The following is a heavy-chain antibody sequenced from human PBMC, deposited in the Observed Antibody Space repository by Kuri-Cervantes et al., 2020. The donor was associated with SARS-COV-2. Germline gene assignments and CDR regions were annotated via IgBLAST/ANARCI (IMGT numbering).Heavy chain of an antibody. CDR2: INHSGST. Sequence: SETLSLTCAVYGGSFSGYHWSWIRQPPGKGLEWIGEINHSGSTNYNPSLKSRVTISVDTSKNQFSLKLSSVTAADTAVYYCARMGYGMDVWGQGTTVTVSS. J-gene: IGHJ6*02. CDR3: ARMGYGMDV. V-gene: IGHV4-34*01. CDR1: GGSFSGYH.